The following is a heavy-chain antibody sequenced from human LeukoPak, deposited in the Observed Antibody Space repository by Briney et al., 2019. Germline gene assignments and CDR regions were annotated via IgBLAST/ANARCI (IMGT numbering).Heavy chain of an antibody. Sequence: PSETLSLTCAVYGESFSGYYWSWIRQPPGKGLEWIGEINHSGSTNYNPSLKSRVSISVDTSKNQFSLKLSSVTAADTAVYHCARVSKGYFDCWGQGTLVTVSS. CDR2: INHSGST. CDR1: GESFSGYY. CDR3: ARVSKGYFDC. J-gene: IGHJ4*02. V-gene: IGHV4-34*01.